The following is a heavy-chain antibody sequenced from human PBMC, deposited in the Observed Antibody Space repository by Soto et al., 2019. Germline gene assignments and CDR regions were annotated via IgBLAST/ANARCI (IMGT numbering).Heavy chain of an antibody. CDR1: GGSITTYY. Sequence: SETLSLTCTVSGGSITTYYWSWIRQPPGKGLQWIANMYDSGRYDSGSTNYTPSLKNRVTISADTSNNQLSLRLNSVTAADTAVYYCARQHYYDSSGYYTWNWGQGTLVTVSS. J-gene: IGHJ4*02. CDR2: MYDSGRYDSGST. V-gene: IGHV4-59*08. D-gene: IGHD3-22*01. CDR3: ARQHYYDSSGYYTWN.